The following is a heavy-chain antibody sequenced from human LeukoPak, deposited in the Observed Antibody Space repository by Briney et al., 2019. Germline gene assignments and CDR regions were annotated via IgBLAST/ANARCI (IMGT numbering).Heavy chain of an antibody. CDR1: GFTFSGSA. J-gene: IGHJ4*02. CDR2: IKNDGTVK. D-gene: IGHD5-18*01. CDR3: AKNSYSKGDY. Sequence: GGSLRLSCAASGFTFSGSAMHWVRQAPGKGLEWVANIKNDGTVKNYVDSVKGRFTISRDNAKNSLYLQMNSLRAEDTGVYYCAKNSYSKGDYWGQGVLVTVSS. V-gene: IGHV3-7*01.